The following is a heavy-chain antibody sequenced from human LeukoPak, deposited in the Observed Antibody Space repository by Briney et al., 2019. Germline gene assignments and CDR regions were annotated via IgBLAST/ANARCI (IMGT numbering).Heavy chain of an antibody. CDR3: ARFRSSGYFPDAFDI. J-gene: IGHJ3*02. CDR1: GGSISSSSYY. V-gene: IGHV4-39*07. CDR2: IYYSGGT. Sequence: SETLSLTCSVSGGSISSSSYYWAWIRQPPGKGLEWIGSIYYSGGTYYNPSLKSRVTISVDKSKNQFSLKLSSVTAADTAVYYCARFRSSGYFPDAFDIWGQGTMVTVSS. D-gene: IGHD3-22*01.